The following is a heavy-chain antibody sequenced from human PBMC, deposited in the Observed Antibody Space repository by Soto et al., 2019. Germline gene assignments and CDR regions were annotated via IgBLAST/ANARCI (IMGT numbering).Heavy chain of an antibody. CDR1: GGTFSSYA. J-gene: IGHJ6*02. D-gene: IGHD5-12*01. CDR2: IIPIFGTA. V-gene: IGHV1-69*13. CDR3: ARSRGCRYDFRIYYYYGMDV. Sequence: ASVKVSCKASGGTFSSYAISGVRQAPGQGLEWMGGIIPIFGTANYAQKFQGRVTITADESTSTAYMELSSLRSEDTAVYYCARSRGCRYDFRIYYYYGMDVWGQGTTVTVSS.